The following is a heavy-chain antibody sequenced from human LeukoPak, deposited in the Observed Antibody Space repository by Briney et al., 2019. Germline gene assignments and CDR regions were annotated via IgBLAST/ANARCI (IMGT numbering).Heavy chain of an antibody. J-gene: IGHJ4*02. CDR1: GGSISSYY. Sequence: ASETLSLTCTVSGGSISSYYWSWIRQPPGKGLEWIGYIYYSGSTNYNPSLKSRVTISVDTSKNQFSLKLSSVTAADTAVYYCARDRGNIAARPGYYFDYWGQGTLVTVSS. V-gene: IGHV4-59*01. CDR3: ARDRGNIAARPGYYFDY. CDR2: IYYSGST. D-gene: IGHD6-6*01.